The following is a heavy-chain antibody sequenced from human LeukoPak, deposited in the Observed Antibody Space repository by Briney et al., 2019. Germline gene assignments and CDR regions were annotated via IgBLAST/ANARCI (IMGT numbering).Heavy chain of an antibody. CDR1: GLTFRSFA. D-gene: IGHD6-19*01. J-gene: IGHJ6*02. CDR2: ISSNGGST. Sequence: GGSLRLSCSASGLTFRSFAMHWVRQAPGKGLECVSGISSNGGSTFYADSVKGRFTISRDNFKNTLFLQMSSLRAEDTAVYYCAKGLRWLVPANYHGMDVWGQGTTVTVSS. CDR3: AKGLRWLVPANYHGMDV. V-gene: IGHV3-64D*06.